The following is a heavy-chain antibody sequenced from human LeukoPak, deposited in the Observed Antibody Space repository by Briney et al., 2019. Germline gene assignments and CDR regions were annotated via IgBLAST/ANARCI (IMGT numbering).Heavy chain of an antibody. Sequence: GGSLRLSCAASGFTFSSYAMSLVRQAPGKGLEWVSAISGSGGSTYYADSVKGRFTISRDNSKNTLYLQMNSLRAEDTAVYYCAKEPGLGVTTGPSDYWGQGTLVTVSS. CDR1: GFTFSSYA. J-gene: IGHJ4*02. V-gene: IGHV3-23*01. CDR3: AKEPGLGVTTGPSDY. D-gene: IGHD4-17*01. CDR2: ISGSGGST.